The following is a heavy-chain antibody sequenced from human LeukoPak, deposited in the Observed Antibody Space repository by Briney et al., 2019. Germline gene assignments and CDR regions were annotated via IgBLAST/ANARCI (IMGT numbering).Heavy chain of an antibody. J-gene: IGHJ4*02. V-gene: IGHV1-69*04. D-gene: IGHD3-10*01. Sequence: SVKVSFKASGGTFSSYTISWVRQAPGQGLEWMGRIIPILGIANYAQKFQGRVTITADKSTSTAYMELSSLRSEDTAVYYCARESSNYYGSGSYSEFDYWGQGTLVTVSS. CDR1: GGTFSSYT. CDR2: IIPILGIA. CDR3: ARESSNYYGSGSYSEFDY.